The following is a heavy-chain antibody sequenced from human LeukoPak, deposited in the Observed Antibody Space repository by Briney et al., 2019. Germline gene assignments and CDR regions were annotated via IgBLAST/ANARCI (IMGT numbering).Heavy chain of an antibody. J-gene: IGHJ4*02. CDR1: GGSISSGGYC. CDR2: IYYSGST. V-gene: IGHV4-31*03. Sequence: SETLSLTCTVSGGSISSGGYCWSWIRQHPGKGLEWIGYIYYSGSTYYNPSLKSRVTISVDTSKNQFSLKLSSVTAADTAVYYCARDRIGYTQTYYWGQGTLVTVSS. CDR3: ARDRIGYTQTYY. D-gene: IGHD5-24*01.